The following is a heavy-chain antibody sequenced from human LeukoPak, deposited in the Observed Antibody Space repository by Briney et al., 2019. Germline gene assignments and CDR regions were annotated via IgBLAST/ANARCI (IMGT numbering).Heavy chain of an antibody. D-gene: IGHD3-9*01. J-gene: IGHJ4*02. CDR3: ARNVKYDILTGFDY. CDR2: ISSHISSSHSYT. Sequence: PGGSLRLSCAASGFTFSSYSMNWVRQAPGKGLEWVSSISSHISSSHSYTHYADSLKGRFTISRDNTIKSLYLQMNSLRAEDTAVYYCARNVKYDILTGFDYWGQGALVTVSS. V-gene: IGHV3-21*01. CDR1: GFTFSSYS.